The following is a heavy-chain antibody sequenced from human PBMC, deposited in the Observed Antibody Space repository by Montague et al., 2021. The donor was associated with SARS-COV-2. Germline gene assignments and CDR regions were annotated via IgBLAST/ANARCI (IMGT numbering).Heavy chain of an antibody. CDR1: GASFSGYY. CDR3: ARGYCSGSGCYYYYGMDV. CDR2: TNDSGRT. D-gene: IGHD2-15*01. J-gene: IGHJ6*02. V-gene: IGHV4-34*01. Sequence: SETLSLTCAVYGASFSGYYWSWIRQPPGRGLEWIGETNDSGRTNYNPSLKGGVTISVDTSKNQFSLRLSSVTAAETAVYYCARGYCSGSGCYYYYGMDVWGQGTTVTVAS.